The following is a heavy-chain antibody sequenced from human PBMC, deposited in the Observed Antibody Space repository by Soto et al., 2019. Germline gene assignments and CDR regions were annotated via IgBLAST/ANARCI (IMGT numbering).Heavy chain of an antibody. Sequence: GGSLRLSCAASGFTFSSYEMNWVRQAPGKGLEWVSYISSSGSTIYYADSVKGRFTISRDNAKNSLYLQMSSLRAEDTAVYYCARPNFYYDILTGYWDYYYYGMDVWGQGTTVTVSS. D-gene: IGHD3-9*01. V-gene: IGHV3-48*03. CDR3: ARPNFYYDILTGYWDYYYYGMDV. J-gene: IGHJ6*02. CDR2: ISSSGSTI. CDR1: GFTFSSYE.